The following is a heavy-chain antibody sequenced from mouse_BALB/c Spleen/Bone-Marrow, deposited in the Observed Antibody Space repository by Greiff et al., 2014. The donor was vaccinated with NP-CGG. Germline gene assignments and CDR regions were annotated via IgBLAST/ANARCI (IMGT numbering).Heavy chain of an antibody. Sequence: QLQESGPEPVKPGASVKMSCKASGYTFTSYVMHWVKQKPGQGLEWIGYIHPYNDGTKYNERFKGKATLTSDKSSSTANMELSSLTSEDSAVYYCARAILGYYFDYWGQGTTLTVSS. CDR1: GYTFTSYV. V-gene: IGHV1-14*01. CDR3: ARAILGYYFDY. D-gene: IGHD2-10*02. J-gene: IGHJ2*01. CDR2: IHPYNDGT.